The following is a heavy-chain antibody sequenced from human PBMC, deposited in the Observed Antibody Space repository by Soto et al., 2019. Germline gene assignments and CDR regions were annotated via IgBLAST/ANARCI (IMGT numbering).Heavy chain of an antibody. J-gene: IGHJ6*02. V-gene: IGHV3-43*01. CDR3: AKTSSPYYYYYGMDV. CDR2: ISWDGGST. D-gene: IGHD2-2*01. Sequence: PGGSLRLSCAASGFTFDDYTMHWVRQAPGKGLEWVSLISWDGGSTYYADSVKGRFTISRDNSKNSLYLQMNSLRTEDTALYYCAKTSSPYYYYYGMDVWGQGTTVTVSS. CDR1: GFTFDDYT.